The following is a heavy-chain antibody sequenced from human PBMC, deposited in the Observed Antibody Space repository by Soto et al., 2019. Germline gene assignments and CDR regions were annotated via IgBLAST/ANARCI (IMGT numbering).Heavy chain of an antibody. CDR2: IRSKAYGGTT. D-gene: IGHD2-15*01. V-gene: IGHV3-49*03. CDR3: TRGPATIVVVVAATKEGLWFDP. CDR1: GFTFGDYA. Sequence: GGSLRLSCTASGFTFGDYAMSWFRQAPGKGLEWVGFIRSKAYGGTTEYAASVKGRFTISRDDSKSIAYLQMNSLKTEDTAVYYCTRGPATIVVVVAATKEGLWFDPWGQGTLVTVSS. J-gene: IGHJ5*02.